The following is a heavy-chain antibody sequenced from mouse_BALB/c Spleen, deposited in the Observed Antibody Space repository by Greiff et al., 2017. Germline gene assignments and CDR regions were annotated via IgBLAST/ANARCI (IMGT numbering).Heavy chain of an antibody. J-gene: IGHJ4*01. D-gene: IGHD1-3*01. CDR3: TRSKVRGAMDY. Sequence: QVQLQQSGAELVKPGASVKLSCKASGYTFTSYYMYWVKQRPGQGLEWIGEINPSNGGTNYNEKFKSKATLTVDKSSSTAYMQLSSLTSEDSAVYYCTRSKVRGAMDYWGQGTSVTVSS. CDR1: GYTFTSYY. CDR2: INPSNGGT. V-gene: IGHV1S81*02.